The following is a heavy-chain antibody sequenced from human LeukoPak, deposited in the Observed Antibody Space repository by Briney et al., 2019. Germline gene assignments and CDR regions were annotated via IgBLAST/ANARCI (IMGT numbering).Heavy chain of an antibody. V-gene: IGHV3-49*04. J-gene: IGHJ4*02. CDR1: GFTFGDYA. Sequence: GGPLRLPCTASGFTFGDYAMSWVRQAPGKGLEWLGFIRRKAHGGTKEYAASVKGRFTISRDDSKCIAYLQMNSLKTEDTAVYYCTRDEGSYLDYYGSGSSPLWGQGTLVTVSS. D-gene: IGHD3-10*01. CDR3: TRDEGSYLDYYGSGSSPL. CDR2: IRRKAHGGTK.